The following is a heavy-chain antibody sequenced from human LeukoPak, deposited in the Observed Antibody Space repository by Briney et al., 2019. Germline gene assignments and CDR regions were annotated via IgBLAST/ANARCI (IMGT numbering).Heavy chain of an antibody. CDR2: INPNSGGT. D-gene: IGHD6-13*01. CDR3: ARDPVLGIAATRRFDY. CDR1: GYTFTGYY. J-gene: IGHJ4*02. V-gene: IGHV1-2*02. Sequence: ASVTVSCKASGYTFTGYYIHWVRQAPGQGLEWMGWINPNSGGTNYAQKFQGRVTMTRDTSISTAYMELSRLRSDDTAVYYCARDPVLGIAATRRFDYWGQGTLVTVSS.